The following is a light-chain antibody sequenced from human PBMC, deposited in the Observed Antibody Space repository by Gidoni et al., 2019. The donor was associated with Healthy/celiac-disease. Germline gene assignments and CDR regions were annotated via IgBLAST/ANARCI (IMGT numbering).Light chain of an antibody. Sequence: DIQMTQSPSSLSASVGDRVTITCQASQDVSNYLNLYQQQPGKAPKLLIYDASNLETGVPSRFSGSGSGTDFTFPISSLQPEDIATYYCQQYDNLLMYTFGQGTKLEIK. J-gene: IGKJ2*01. CDR3: QQYDNLLMYT. CDR2: DAS. V-gene: IGKV1-33*01. CDR1: QDVSNY.